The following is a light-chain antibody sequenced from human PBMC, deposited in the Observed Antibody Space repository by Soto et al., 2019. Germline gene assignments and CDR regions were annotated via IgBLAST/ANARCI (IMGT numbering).Light chain of an antibody. CDR2: AAS. CDR1: QIITDY. V-gene: IGKV1-39*01. J-gene: IGKJ5*01. Sequence: DIQLTQSPSALAASVGDRVTIPCLASQIITDYLNWYQQKPGKAPKLLIYAASSLQSGVPSRFSASGSGTDFTLTISRLQPEDFATYFCQKTYITPFNCGQGTRRAIK. CDR3: QKTYITPFN.